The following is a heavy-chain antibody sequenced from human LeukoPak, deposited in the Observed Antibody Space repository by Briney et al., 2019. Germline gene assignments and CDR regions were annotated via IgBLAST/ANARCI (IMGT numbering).Heavy chain of an antibody. Sequence: SETLSLTCTVSGGSISGYYWSWIRQPPGKGLEWIGYISYTGSSNYNPFLKSRVTISVDTSKSQFSLKLNSVTAADTAVYYCARAHSNSWYFDYWGQGTLVTVSS. CDR2: ISYTGSS. CDR3: ARAHSNSWYFDY. CDR1: GGSISGYY. J-gene: IGHJ4*02. V-gene: IGHV4-59*01. D-gene: IGHD6-13*01.